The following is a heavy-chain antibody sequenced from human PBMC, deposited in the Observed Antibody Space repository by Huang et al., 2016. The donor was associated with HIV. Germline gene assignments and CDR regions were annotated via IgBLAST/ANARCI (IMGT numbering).Heavy chain of an antibody. CDR3: AAHGRIVGIPAAPLRFDP. Sequence: QLQLQESGPGLVKPSETLSLTCTVSGGSISSSSYYWGWISQPPGKGLEWIGSIYHIGTTYYNPSLKSRVTIAVDTSRTQFSLKLSSVTAADTAVYYCAAHGRIVGIPAAPLRFDPWGQGTLVTVSS. D-gene: IGHD6-13*01. J-gene: IGHJ5*02. CDR2: IYHIGTT. CDR1: GGSISSSSYY. V-gene: IGHV4-39*01.